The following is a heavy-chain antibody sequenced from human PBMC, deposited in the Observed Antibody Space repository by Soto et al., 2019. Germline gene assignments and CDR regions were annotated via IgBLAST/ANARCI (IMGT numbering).Heavy chain of an antibody. CDR2: ISPYNDYT. V-gene: IGHV1-18*01. D-gene: IGHD3-16*01. CDR3: ARGGYYDNTWGKLSHYGLDV. J-gene: IGHJ6*02. CDR1: GYAFIRYG. Sequence: QVQLVQSAGEVNKPRASVKVSCKASGYAFIRYGITWVRQAPGQGLEWMGWISPYNDYTIYAQKLQGRVTMTTDTSTRTVYLDLRSLKSDDTAVYYCARGGYYDNTWGKLSHYGLDVWGQGTSVTVSS.